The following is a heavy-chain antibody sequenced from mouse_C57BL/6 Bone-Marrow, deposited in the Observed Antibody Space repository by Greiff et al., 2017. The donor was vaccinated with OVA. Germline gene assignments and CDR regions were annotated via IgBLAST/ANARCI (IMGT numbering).Heavy chain of an antibody. D-gene: IGHD3-2*02. CDR2: IDPSDSYT. CDR3: ARDSSGYPYYFDY. J-gene: IGHJ2*01. V-gene: IGHV1-59*01. CDR1: GYTFTSYW. Sequence: QVQLQQPGAELVRPGTSVKLSCKASGYTFTSYWMHWVKQRPGQGLEWIGVIDPSDSYTNYNQKFKGKATLTVDTSSSTAYMQLSSLTSEDSAVYYCARDSSGYPYYFDYWGQGTTLTVSS.